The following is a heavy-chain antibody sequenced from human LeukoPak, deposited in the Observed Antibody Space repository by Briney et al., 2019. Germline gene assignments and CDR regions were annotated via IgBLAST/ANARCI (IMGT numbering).Heavy chain of an antibody. CDR3: ARALPSSWYYFDY. CDR1: GFSIISCE. D-gene: IGHD6-13*01. V-gene: IGHV3-48*03. CDR2: ITSCVGSI. J-gene: IGHJ4*02. Sequence: AGSLSLSCAASGFSIISCEINWVRLAQRHGLELVSYITSCVGSIYYADSVKGRFTISRDNSKNSLFLQMNSLRAEDTAVYYCARALPSSWYYFDYWGQGTLVTVSS.